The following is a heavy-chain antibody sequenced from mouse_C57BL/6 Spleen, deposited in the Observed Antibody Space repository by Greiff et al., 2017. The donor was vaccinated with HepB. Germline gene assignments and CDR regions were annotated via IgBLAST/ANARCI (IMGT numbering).Heavy chain of an antibody. Sequence: EVMLVESGAELVRPGASVKLSCTASGFNIKDYYMHWVKQRPEQGLEWIGRIAPEDGDTEYDPKFQGKATMTADTSSNTAYLHLSSLTSEDTAVYYCTHYGYWGFDYWGQGPTLTVSS. D-gene: IGHD2-2*01. CDR3: THYGYWGFDY. V-gene: IGHV14-1*01. CDR2: IAPEDGDT. CDR1: GFNIKDYY. J-gene: IGHJ2*01.